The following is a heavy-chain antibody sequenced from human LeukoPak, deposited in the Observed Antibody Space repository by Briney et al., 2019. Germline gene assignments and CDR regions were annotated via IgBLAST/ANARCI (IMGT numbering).Heavy chain of an antibody. J-gene: IGHJ4*02. CDR3: TTGDYDFWSGYRDY. D-gene: IGHD3-3*01. Sequence: GGSLRLSCAASGFTFSNAWMSWVRQAPGKGLEWVGRIKSKTDGGTTDYAAPVKGRFTISRDDSKNTLYLQMNSLKTEDTAVYYCTTGDYDFWSGYRDYWGQGTLVTVSS. CDR2: IKSKTDGGTT. V-gene: IGHV3-15*01. CDR1: GFTFSNAW.